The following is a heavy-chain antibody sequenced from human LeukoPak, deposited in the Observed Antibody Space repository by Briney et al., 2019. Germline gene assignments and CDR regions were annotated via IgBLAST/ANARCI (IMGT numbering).Heavy chain of an antibody. CDR1: GFTFSDYY. D-gene: IGHD3-3*01. Sequence: GGSLRLSCAASGFTFSDYYMSWIRQAPGKGLEWVSYISSSGTTIYYADSVKGRFTIFRDNAKNSLFLQMNSLRAEDTAVYYCARAYDFWSGYYYGDYWGQGTLVTVSS. CDR2: ISSSGTTI. CDR3: ARAYDFWSGYYYGDY. J-gene: IGHJ4*02. V-gene: IGHV3-11*01.